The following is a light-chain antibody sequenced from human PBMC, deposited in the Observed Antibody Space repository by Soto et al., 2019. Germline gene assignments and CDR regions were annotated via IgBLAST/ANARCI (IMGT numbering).Light chain of an antibody. J-gene: IGKJ1*01. CDR3: LQDYSYPWT. CDR2: ASS. V-gene: IGKV1-6*01. Sequence: AIQMTQSPSSLSASVGDRVTITCRASQGIRYDLGWYQQKPGKAPKLLIYASSSLQSGVPSRFSGSAAGTDFTLTISSLQPEDFATYYCLQDYSYPWTFGQGTKVEIK. CDR1: QGIRYD.